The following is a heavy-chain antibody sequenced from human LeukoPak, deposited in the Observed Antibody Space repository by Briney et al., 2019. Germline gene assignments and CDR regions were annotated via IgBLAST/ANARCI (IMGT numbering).Heavy chain of an antibody. CDR1: GVTVNNNY. V-gene: IGHV3-66*01. D-gene: IGHD6-19*01. CDR2: IYSDGST. CDR3: ARDLRIAVAATGY. Sequence: PGGSLRLSCAASGVTVNNNYMSWVRQAPGKGLEWVSLIYSDGSTYYADSVKGRFTISRDNSMNTLYLQMNSLRAEDTAVYYCARDLRIAVAATGYWGQGTLVTVSS. J-gene: IGHJ4*02.